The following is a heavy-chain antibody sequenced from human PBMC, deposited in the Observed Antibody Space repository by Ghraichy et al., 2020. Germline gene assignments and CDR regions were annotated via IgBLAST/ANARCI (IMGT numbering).Heavy chain of an antibody. D-gene: IGHD3-22*01. Sequence: LSLTCAASGFTFSSYAMNWVRQAPGKGLEWISVISSSGVSTYYTATVKGRFTISRDNPKNTLYLQMNSLRAEDTAVYYCAKSSGLYSYYDMYVWGQGTTVTVSS. CDR3: AKSSGLYSYYDMYV. CDR1: GFTFSSYA. CDR2: ISSSGVST. V-gene: IGHV3-23*01. J-gene: IGHJ6*02.